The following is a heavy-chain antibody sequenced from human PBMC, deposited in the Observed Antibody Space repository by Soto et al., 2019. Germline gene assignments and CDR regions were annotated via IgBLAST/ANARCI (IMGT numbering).Heavy chain of an antibody. J-gene: IGHJ5*02. Sequence: GGSLRLSCAASGFTFSSYSMNWVRQAPGKGLEWVSSISSSSSYIYYADSVKGRFTISRDNAKNSLYLQMNSLRAEDTAVYYCARGSSGWHNWFDPWGQGTLVTVSS. D-gene: IGHD6-19*01. V-gene: IGHV3-21*01. CDR1: GFTFSSYS. CDR2: ISSSSSYI. CDR3: ARGSSGWHNWFDP.